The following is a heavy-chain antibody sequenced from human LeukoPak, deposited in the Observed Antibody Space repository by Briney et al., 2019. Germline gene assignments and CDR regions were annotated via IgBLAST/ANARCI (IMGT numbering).Heavy chain of an antibody. CDR1: GGSVSSGSYY. V-gene: IGHV4-61*01. CDR3: ASEYCSGGSCYGVDY. Sequence: SETLSLTCTVSGGSVSSGSYYWRWIRQPPGKGLEWIGYIYYSGSTNYNPSLKSRVTISVDTSKNQFSLKLSSVTAADTAVYYCASEYCSGGSCYGVDYWGQGTPVTVSS. CDR2: IYYSGST. D-gene: IGHD2-15*01. J-gene: IGHJ4*02.